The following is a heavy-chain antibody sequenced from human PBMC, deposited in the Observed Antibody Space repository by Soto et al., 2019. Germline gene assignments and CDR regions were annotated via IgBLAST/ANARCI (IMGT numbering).Heavy chain of an antibody. J-gene: IGHJ5*02. CDR2: IIPIFGTA. V-gene: IGHV1-69*13. CDR3: ARGNSSGYYKYNWFDP. Sequence: ASVKVSCKASGGTFSSYAISWVRQAPGQGLEWMGGIIPIFGTANYAQKFQGRVTITADESTSTAYMELSSLRSEDTAVYYCARGNSSGYYKYNWFDPWGQGTLVTVS. D-gene: IGHD3-22*01. CDR1: GGTFSSYA.